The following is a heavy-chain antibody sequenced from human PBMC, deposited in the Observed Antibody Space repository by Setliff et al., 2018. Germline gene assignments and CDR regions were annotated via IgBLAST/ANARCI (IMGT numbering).Heavy chain of an antibody. V-gene: IGHV3-23*01. CDR2: ISGSGGST. CDR3: ARSTETFSGDDFYFFYYMDV. J-gene: IGHJ6*03. CDR1: GITFSDYY. D-gene: IGHD4-4*01. Sequence: GGTLRLSCAASGITFSDYYMSWIRQAPGKGLEWVSGISGSGGSTYYADSVKGRFTISRDSSRNTLYLQMSSLRPEDTALYYCARSTETFSGDDFYFFYYMDVWGKGTTVTVSS.